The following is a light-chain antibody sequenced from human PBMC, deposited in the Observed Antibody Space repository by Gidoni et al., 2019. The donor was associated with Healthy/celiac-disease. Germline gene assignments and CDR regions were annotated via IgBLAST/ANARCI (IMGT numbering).Light chain of an antibody. CDR1: QDISNY. V-gene: IGKV1-33*01. CDR2: DAS. CDR3: PQYDNLIT. J-gene: IGKJ3*01. Sequence: DIKMTQSPSSLSASVGDRVTITCQASQDISNYLNWYQEKQGKAPKLLIYDASNLETGVPSRFSGSGSGTDFTFTISSLQPEDIATYYCPQYDNLITFXPXTNVDIK.